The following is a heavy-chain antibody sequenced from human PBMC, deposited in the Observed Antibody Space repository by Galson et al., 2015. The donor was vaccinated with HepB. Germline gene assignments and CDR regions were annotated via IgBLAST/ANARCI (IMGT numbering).Heavy chain of an antibody. CDR1: GFSLSTSGMC. CDR3: ARMPIVGATGGFDY. Sequence: PALVKPTQTLTLTCTFSGFSLSTSGMCVSWIRQPPGKALEWLALIDWDDDKYYSTSLKTRLTISKDTSKNQVVLTMTNMDPVDTATYYCARMPIVGATGGFDYWGQGTLVTVSS. CDR2: IDWDDDK. V-gene: IGHV2-70*01. J-gene: IGHJ4*02. D-gene: IGHD1-26*01.